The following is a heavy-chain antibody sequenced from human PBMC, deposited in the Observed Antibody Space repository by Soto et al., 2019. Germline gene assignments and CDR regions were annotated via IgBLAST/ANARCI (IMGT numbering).Heavy chain of an antibody. CDR2: ISSSSSTI. J-gene: IGHJ4*02. Sequence: EVQLVESGGGLVQPGGSLRLSCAASGFTFSSYSMNWVRQAPGKGLEWVSYISSSSSTIYYADSVKGRFTISRDKAKNSLSLQMNSLRDEETAVYYCARGPHYYYDSSGHFSYWVQGTLVTVSS. D-gene: IGHD3-22*01. CDR1: GFTFSSYS. CDR3: ARGPHYYYDSSGHFSY. V-gene: IGHV3-48*02.